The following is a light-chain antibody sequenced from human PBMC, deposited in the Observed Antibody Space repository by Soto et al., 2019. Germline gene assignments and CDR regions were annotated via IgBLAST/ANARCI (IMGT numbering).Light chain of an antibody. CDR2: DVS. J-gene: IGLJ2*01. CDR1: SSYVGGYNY. Sequence: QSVLTQPASVSGSPGQSITISCTGTSSYVGGYNYVSWYQQHPGKAPKLMIYDVSNRPSGVSNRFSGSKSGNTASLTISGLQAEDEADYYCSSYTSSISRVFGGGTKVTVL. V-gene: IGLV2-14*01. CDR3: SSYTSSISRV.